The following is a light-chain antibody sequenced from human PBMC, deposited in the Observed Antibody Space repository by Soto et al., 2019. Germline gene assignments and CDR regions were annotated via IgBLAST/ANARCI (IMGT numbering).Light chain of an antibody. CDR3: QHYDSARWT. CDR2: DAS. CDR1: QSVSSY. J-gene: IGKJ1*01. Sequence: IVLTQSPSTLSLSPGERATLTCRASQSVSSYLAWYHQRPGQAPRLLIYDASRRATGIPDRFSGSGSGTDFSLTISRLEPEDFAVYYCQHYDSARWTFGLGTKVDIK. V-gene: IGKV3-20*01.